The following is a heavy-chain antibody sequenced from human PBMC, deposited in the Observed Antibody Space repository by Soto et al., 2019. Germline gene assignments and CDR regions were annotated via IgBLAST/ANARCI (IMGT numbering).Heavy chain of an antibody. D-gene: IGHD2-21*02. V-gene: IGHV4-30-4*01. CDR3: AICGGNSVYFDY. CDR1: GGSISSGDYY. Sequence: QVQLQESGPGLVKPSQTLSLTCTVSGGSISSGDYYWSWIRQPPGKGLEWIGYIYYSGSTYYNPSLKSRVTMSVETSKNHFSLKLSSVTAADTAVYYCAICGGNSVYFDYWGQGTLVTVSS. CDR2: IYYSGST. J-gene: IGHJ4*02.